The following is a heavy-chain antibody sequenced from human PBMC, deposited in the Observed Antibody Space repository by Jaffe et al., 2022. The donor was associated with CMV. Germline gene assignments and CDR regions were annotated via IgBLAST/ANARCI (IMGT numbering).Heavy chain of an antibody. V-gene: IGHV4-39*01. Sequence: QLQLQESGPGLVKPSETLSLTCTVSGGSISSSSYYWGWIRQPPGKGLEWIGSIYYSGSTYYNPSLKSRVTISVDTSKNQFSLKLSSVTAADTAVYYCARESIAARGDGICYWGQGTLVTVSS. J-gene: IGHJ4*02. CDR3: ARESIAARGDGICY. CDR2: IYYSGST. CDR1: GGSISSSSYY. D-gene: IGHD6-6*01.